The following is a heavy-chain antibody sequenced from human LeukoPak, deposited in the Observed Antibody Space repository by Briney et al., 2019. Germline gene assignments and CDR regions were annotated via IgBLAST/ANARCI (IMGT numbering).Heavy chain of an antibody. V-gene: IGHV4-30-4*01. D-gene: IGHD3-16*01. CDR1: GGSISSGDYY. CDR3: ARDRLGDYFDY. Sequence: SETLSLTCTVSGGSISSGDYYWSWIRQPPGKGLEWTGYIYYSGSTYYNPSLKSRVTISVDTSKNQFSLKLSSVTAADTAVYYCARDRLGDYFDYWGQGTLVTVSS. J-gene: IGHJ4*02. CDR2: IYYSGST.